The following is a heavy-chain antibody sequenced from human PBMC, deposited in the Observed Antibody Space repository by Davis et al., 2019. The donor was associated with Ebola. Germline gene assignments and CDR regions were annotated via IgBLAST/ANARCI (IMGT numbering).Heavy chain of an antibody. CDR1: GFTFSSYW. D-gene: IGHD1-1*01. V-gene: IGHV3-74*01. CDR2: INSDGSST. J-gene: IGHJ6*02. Sequence: HTGGSLRLSCAASGFTFSSYWMHWVRQAPGKGLVWVSRINSDGSSTSYADSVKGRFTISRDNAKNTLYLQMNSLRAEDTAVYYCAKADWRYYYYGMDVWGQGTTVTVSS. CDR3: AKADWRYYYYGMDV.